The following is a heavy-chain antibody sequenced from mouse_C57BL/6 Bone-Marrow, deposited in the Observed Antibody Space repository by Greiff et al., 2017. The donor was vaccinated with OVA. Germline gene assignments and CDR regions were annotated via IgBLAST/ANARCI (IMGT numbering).Heavy chain of an antibody. CDR1: GYAFTNYL. D-gene: IGHD1-1*01. CDR2: INPGSGGT. Sequence: QVQLQQSGAELVRPGTSVKVSCKASGYAFTNYLIEWVKQRPGQGLEWIGVINPGSGGTNYNEKFKGKATLTADKSSSTAYMQLSSLTSEDSAVYFCATTVAPRDYWGQGTTLTVSS. V-gene: IGHV1-54*01. J-gene: IGHJ2*01. CDR3: ATTVAPRDY.